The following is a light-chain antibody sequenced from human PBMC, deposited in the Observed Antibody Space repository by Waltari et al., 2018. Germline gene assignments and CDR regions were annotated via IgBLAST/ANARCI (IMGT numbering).Light chain of an antibody. CDR3: QTGGHGTWV. J-gene: IGLJ3*02. Sequence: QLVLTQSPSASASLGASVKLTCTLISGHSSNVIAWLQQQPEKGPRYLMKVNSDGSHSKGDKIPDRFSGSSSGAEHYLTISSRQSEDEADYYCQTGGHGTWVFGGGTKLTVL. CDR1: SGHSSNV. CDR2: VNSDGSH. V-gene: IGLV4-69*01.